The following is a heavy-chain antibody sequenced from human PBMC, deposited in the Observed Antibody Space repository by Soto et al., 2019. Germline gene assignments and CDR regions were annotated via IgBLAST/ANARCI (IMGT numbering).Heavy chain of an antibody. CDR1: GGSISSGGYY. V-gene: IGHV4-31*03. CDR3: AREGQGIDYDSSGYYYVFDY. Sequence: SETLSLTCTVSGGSISSGGYYWSWIRQHPGKGLEWIGYIYYSGSTYYNPSLKSRVTISVDTSKNQFSLKLSSVTAADTAVYYCAREGQGIDYDSSGYYYVFDYWGQGTLVTVSS. CDR2: IYYSGST. J-gene: IGHJ4*02. D-gene: IGHD3-22*01.